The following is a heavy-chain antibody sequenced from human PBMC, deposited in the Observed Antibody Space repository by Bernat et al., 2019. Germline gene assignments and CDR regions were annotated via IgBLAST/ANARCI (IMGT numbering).Heavy chain of an antibody. CDR1: GGTFSSYA. V-gene: IGHV1-69*04. CDR2: IIPILGIA. CDR3: ARVGYCSGGSCYGPGRYFDL. D-gene: IGHD2-15*01. Sequence: QVQLVQSGAEVKKPRSSVKVSCKASGGTFSSYAISWVRQAPGQGLEWMGRIIPILGIANYAQKFQGRVTITADKSTSTAYMELSSLRSEDTAVYYCARVGYCSGGSCYGPGRYFDLWGRGTLVTVSS. J-gene: IGHJ2*01.